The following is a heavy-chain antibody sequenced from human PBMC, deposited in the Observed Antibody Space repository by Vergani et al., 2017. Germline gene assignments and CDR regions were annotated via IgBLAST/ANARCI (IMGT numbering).Heavy chain of an antibody. Sequence: QVQLQESGPGLVKPSETLSLTCTVSGGSVSSGSYYWSWIRQPAGKGLEWIGYIYYSGSTNYNPSLKSRVTISVDTSKNQFSLKLSSVTAADTAVYYCAGDCSSTSCHSNWFDPWGQGTLVTVSS. D-gene: IGHD2-2*01. J-gene: IGHJ5*02. CDR2: IYYSGST. CDR3: AGDCSSTSCHSNWFDP. CDR1: GGSVSSGSYY. V-gene: IGHV4-61*10.